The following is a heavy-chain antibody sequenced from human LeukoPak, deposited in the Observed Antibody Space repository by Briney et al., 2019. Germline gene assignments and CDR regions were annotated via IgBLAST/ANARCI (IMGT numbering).Heavy chain of an antibody. CDR3: ARELVTAGHWYFDL. J-gene: IGHJ2*01. CDR2: IGTAGDT. Sequence: GGSLRLSCAASGFTFTNHDMHWVRQPTGKGLEWVSSIGTAGDTNYPGSVKGRFTTSRDNAKNSLYLQMNSLRDGDTAVYYCARELVTAGHWYFDLWGRGTLVTVS. CDR1: GFTFTNHD. V-gene: IGHV3-13*04. D-gene: IGHD2-2*01.